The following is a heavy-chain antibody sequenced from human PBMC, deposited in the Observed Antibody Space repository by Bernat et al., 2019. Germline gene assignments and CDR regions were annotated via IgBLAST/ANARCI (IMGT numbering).Heavy chain of an antibody. CDR3: ASARPPNYYYGSRSPHSHFDY. V-gene: IGHV4-31*03. CDR1: GGSISSGGYY. CDR2: IYYSGST. D-gene: IGHD3-10*01. Sequence: QVQLQESGPGLVKPSQTLSLTCTVSGGSISSGGYYWSWIRQHPGKGLEWIGYIYYSGSTYYNPSLKSRVTISVDTSKNQFSLKLSSVTAADTAVYYCASARPPNYYYGSRSPHSHFDYWGQGTLVTVSS. J-gene: IGHJ4*02.